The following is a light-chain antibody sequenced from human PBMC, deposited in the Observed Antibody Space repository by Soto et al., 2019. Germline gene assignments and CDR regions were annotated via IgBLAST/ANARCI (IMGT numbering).Light chain of an antibody. V-gene: IGLV2-11*01. CDR1: SSDVGGYNF. J-gene: IGLJ1*01. CDR3: CSYAGTYVYV. CDR2: DVS. Sequence: QSALAQPRSVSGSPGQSVTFSCTGTSSDVGGYNFVSWYQQHPGKAPKLMIYDVSKRPSGVSDRFSGSKSGNTASLTISGLQAEDEAVYFCCSYAGTYVYVFGTGTKVTVL.